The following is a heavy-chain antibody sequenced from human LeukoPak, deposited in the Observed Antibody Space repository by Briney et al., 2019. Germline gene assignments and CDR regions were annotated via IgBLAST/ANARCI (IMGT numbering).Heavy chain of an antibody. V-gene: IGHV3-23*01. CDR2: ISGSGGST. CDR3: AKDSRRYFDWPPGNAFDI. CDR1: GFTFSSYA. D-gene: IGHD3-9*01. J-gene: IGHJ3*02. Sequence: PGGSLRLSCAASGFTFSSYAMSWVRQAPGKGLEWVSAISGSGGSTYYADSVKGRFTISRDNSKNTLYLQMNSLRAEDTAVYYCAKDSRRYFDWPPGNAFDIWGQGTMVTVSS.